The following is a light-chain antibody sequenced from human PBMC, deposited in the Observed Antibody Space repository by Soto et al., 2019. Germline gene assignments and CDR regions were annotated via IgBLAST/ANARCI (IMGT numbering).Light chain of an antibody. CDR2: EVN. CDR1: SSDVGGYNY. V-gene: IGLV2-8*01. Sequence: QSVLTQPPSASGSPGQSVAISCTGTSSDVGGYNYVSWYQQHPGKAPKLMIYEVNKRPSGVPDRFSGSKSGNTASLTVSGLQAEDEADYYCSSYAGSNNVFGTGTKVTLL. CDR3: SSYAGSNNV. J-gene: IGLJ1*01.